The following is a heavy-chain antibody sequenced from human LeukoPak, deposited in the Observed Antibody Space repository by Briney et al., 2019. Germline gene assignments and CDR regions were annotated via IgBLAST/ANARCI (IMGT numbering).Heavy chain of an antibody. CDR3: ARYSGSYNFDY. CDR2: IYYSGST. J-gene: IGHJ4*02. V-gene: IGHV4-31*03. CDR1: GGSISSGGYY. D-gene: IGHD1-26*01. Sequence: SETLSLTCTVSGGSISSGGYYWSWIRQHPEKGLEWIGYIYYSGSTYYNPSLKSRVTISVDTSKNQFSLKLSSVTAADTAVYYCARYSGSYNFDYWGQGTLVTVSS.